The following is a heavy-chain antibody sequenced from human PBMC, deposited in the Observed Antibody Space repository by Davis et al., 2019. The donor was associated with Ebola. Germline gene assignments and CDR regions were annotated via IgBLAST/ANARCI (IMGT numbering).Heavy chain of an antibody. V-gene: IGHV1-69*04. CDR3: ARDWDGYNSGAFDI. CDR1: VGTFSSYA. Sequence: SSVTVSCQASVGTFSSYAISWVRQAPGQGLEWMGRIIPILGIANYAQKFQGRVTITADKSTSTAYMELSSLRSEDTAVYYCARDWDGYNSGAFDIWGQGTMVTVSS. D-gene: IGHD5-24*01. CDR2: IIPILGIA. J-gene: IGHJ3*02.